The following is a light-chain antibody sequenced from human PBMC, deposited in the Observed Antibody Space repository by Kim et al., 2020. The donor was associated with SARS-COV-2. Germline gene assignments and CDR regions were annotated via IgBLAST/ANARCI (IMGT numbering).Light chain of an antibody. Sequence: SYELTQPPSVSVAPGKTARSTCGGNNIGSKSVHWYQQKPGQAPVLVIYYDSDRPSGIPERFSVSNSVNTATLTISRVEAGDEADYYCQVWASSSDHHLVF. CDR3: QVWASSSDHHLV. J-gene: IGLJ2*01. V-gene: IGLV3-21*04. CDR2: YDS. CDR1: NIGSKS.